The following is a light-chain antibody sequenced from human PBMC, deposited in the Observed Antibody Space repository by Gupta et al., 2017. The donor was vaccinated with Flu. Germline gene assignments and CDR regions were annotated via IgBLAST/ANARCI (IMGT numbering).Light chain of an antibody. Sequence: QSVLTQPPSVSAAPGQKVTISCSGSSFNIGNNYVSWYQQLPGTAPKLLIYDNNKRPSGIPDRFSGSKSGTSATLGITGLQTGDEADYYCGTWDNSLSAGVFGGGTKLTDL. CDR1: SFNIGNNY. CDR2: DNN. CDR3: GTWDNSLSAGV. J-gene: IGLJ3*02. V-gene: IGLV1-51*01.